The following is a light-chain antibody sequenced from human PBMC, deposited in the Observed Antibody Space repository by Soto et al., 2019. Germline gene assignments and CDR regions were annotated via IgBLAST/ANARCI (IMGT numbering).Light chain of an antibody. J-gene: IGKJ1*01. CDR3: QQYDSFSKT. CDR1: QSISSW. V-gene: IGKV1-5*03. Sequence: DIQMTQSPYTLSASVGDRVTITCRASQSISSWLAWYQQKPGKAPKLLIYMASSLESGVPSRFSGSGSGTEFTLTISSLQPDDFATYYCQQYDSFSKTFGQGTKVEIK. CDR2: MAS.